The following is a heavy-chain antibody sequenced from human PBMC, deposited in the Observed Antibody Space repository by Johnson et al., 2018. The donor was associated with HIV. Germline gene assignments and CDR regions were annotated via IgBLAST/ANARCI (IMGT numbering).Heavy chain of an antibody. V-gene: IGHV3-30*04. CDR2: ISYDGSYK. CDR1: GFTFSNHA. D-gene: IGHD2-15*01. J-gene: IGHJ3*02. Sequence: QVQLVESGGGVVQPGRSLRLSCAASGFTFSNHALHWVRQAPGKGLEWVASISYDGSYKYYVDSVKGRFTISRDNSKNTLYLQMNSLRAEETAVYYCSKDQFHKGGGSLVDGFDIWGQGTMVTVSS. CDR3: SKDQFHKGGGSLVDGFDI.